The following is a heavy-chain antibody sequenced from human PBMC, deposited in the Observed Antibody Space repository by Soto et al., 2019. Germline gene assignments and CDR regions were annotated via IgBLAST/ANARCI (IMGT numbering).Heavy chain of an antibody. CDR1: GFTFGNSA. V-gene: IGHV3-23*01. Sequence: RALILSCEASGFTFGNSARTWVHQAPGKGLEWVSTISGSGDRTYYADSVTGRFTISRDNSKNTLYLQMHSLGVEDTAVYFCAKDTVAIRSFYFDSWAQGTLVTVSS. CDR3: AKDTVAIRSFYFDS. J-gene: IGHJ4*02. D-gene: IGHD2-21*01. CDR2: ISGSGDRT.